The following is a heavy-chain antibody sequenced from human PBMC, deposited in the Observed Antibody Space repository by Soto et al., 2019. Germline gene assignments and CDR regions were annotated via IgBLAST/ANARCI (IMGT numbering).Heavy chain of an antibody. CDR2: INTDGSST. CDR3: ARDQGLYYHGMDV. CDR1: GFTFSSYW. J-gene: IGHJ6*02. Sequence: PGGSLRLSCAASGFTFSSYWMRWVRQAPGKGLVWVSLINTDGSSTSYADSVKGRFTISRDNAKNTLYLQMNSLRAGDTAVYYCARDQGLYYHGMDVWGQGTTVTVSS. V-gene: IGHV3-74*01.